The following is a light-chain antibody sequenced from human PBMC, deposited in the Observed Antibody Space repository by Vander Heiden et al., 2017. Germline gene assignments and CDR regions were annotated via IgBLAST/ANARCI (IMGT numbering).Light chain of an antibody. Sequence: EIVLTQYPGTLSLSTGERATLSCRASQSVSSSYLAWYQQKPGQSPSLLIYGASSRPTGIPDRFSGSGSGTDFTLTISRLEPEDFAVYYCQQYGSSPRTFGQGTKVEIK. CDR3: QQYGSSPRT. CDR1: QSVSSSY. V-gene: IGKV3-20*01. J-gene: IGKJ1*01. CDR2: GAS.